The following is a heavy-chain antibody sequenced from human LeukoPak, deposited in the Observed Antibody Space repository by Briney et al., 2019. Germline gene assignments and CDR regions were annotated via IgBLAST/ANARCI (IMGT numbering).Heavy chain of an antibody. V-gene: IGHV1-69*13. CDR2: IIPLFGTT. J-gene: IGHJ4*02. Sequence: ASVKVSCKASGGTFSNYAFSWVRQAPGQGLEWMGGIIPLFGTTNYAQKFQGRVTITADESTSTAYMELSSLRSEDTAVYYCAREGLGELTLDCWGQGTLVTVSS. CDR3: AREGLGELTLDC. D-gene: IGHD3-16*01. CDR1: GGTFSNYA.